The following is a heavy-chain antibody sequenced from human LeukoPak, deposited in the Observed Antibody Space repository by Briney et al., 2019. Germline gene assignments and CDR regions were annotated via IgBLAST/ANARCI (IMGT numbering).Heavy chain of an antibody. D-gene: IGHD5-12*01. J-gene: IGHJ5*02. Sequence: GASVKVSCKASGGTFSSYAISWVRQAPGQGLEWMGGIIPIFGTANYAQKFQGRVTITTDESTSTAYMELSSLRSEDTAVYYCARGTGSWLRLTRWFDPWGQGTLVTVSS. CDR1: GGTFSSYA. CDR2: IIPIFGTA. V-gene: IGHV1-69*05. CDR3: ARGTGSWLRLTRWFDP.